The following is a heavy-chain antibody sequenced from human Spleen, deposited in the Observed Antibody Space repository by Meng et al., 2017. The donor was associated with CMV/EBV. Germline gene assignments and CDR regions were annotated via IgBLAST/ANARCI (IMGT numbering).Heavy chain of an antibody. Sequence: ASVKVSCKTSGYNFRSYGINWVRQAPGQGLEWMGWIGGYNAKTNYKQKFQGRVTMTIDTSTRTAYMELRSLRSDDTAVYYCARADYYDGYGYYFDYWGQGTLVTVSS. CDR3: ARADYYDGYGYYFDY. J-gene: IGHJ4*02. D-gene: IGHD3-22*01. CDR1: GYNFRSYG. CDR2: IGGYNAKT. V-gene: IGHV1-18*01.